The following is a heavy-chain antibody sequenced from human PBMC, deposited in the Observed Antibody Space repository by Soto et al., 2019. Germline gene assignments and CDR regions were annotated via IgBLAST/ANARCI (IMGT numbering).Heavy chain of an antibody. D-gene: IGHD3-22*01. Sequence: EVQLLESGGGLVQPGGSLRLSCAASGFTFSSYAMSWVRQAPGQGLEWVSAISGSGGSTYYADSVKGRFTISRDNSKNTLYLQMNSLRAEDTAVYYCAKREGGYYYDSSGYYGYYYYGMDVWGQGTTVTVSS. CDR3: AKREGGYYYDSSGYYGYYYYGMDV. CDR2: ISGSGGST. CDR1: GFTFSSYA. V-gene: IGHV3-23*01. J-gene: IGHJ6*02.